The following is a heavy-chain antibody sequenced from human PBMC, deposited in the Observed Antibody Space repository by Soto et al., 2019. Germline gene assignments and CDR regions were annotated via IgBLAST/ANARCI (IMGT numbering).Heavy chain of an antibody. V-gene: IGHV3-15*07. J-gene: IGHJ6*02. CDR1: GFTFSNAW. Sequence: GGSLRLSCAASGFTFSNAWMNWVRQAPGKGLEWVGRIKSKTDGGTTDYAAPVKGRFTISRDDSKNTLYLQMNSLKTEDTAVYYCTTAFTSIAAAAPASGRLYYYYYYGMDVWGQGTTVTVSS. D-gene: IGHD6-13*01. CDR3: TTAFTSIAAAAPASGRLYYYYYYGMDV. CDR2: IKSKTDGGTT.